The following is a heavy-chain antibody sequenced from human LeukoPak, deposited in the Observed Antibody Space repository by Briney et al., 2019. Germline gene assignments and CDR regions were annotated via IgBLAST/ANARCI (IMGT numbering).Heavy chain of an antibody. CDR3: ARAFGYSGYYYMDV. V-gene: IGHV4-34*01. CDR1: GGSFSGYY. CDR2: INHSGST. Sequence: SETLSLTCAVYGGSFSGYYWSWIRQPPGKGLEWIGEINHSGSTNYNPSLKSRVTISVDTSKNQFSLKLSSVTAADTAVYYCARAFGYSGYYYMDVWGKGTTVTVSS. J-gene: IGHJ6*03. D-gene: IGHD5-12*01.